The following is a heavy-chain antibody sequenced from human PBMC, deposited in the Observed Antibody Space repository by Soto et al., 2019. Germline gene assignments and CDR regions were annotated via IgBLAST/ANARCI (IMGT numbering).Heavy chain of an antibody. CDR1: GGSINTANEN. CDR3: ARDRAHLHETSGRIDS. CDR2: ISYSGTT. J-gene: IGHJ4*02. V-gene: IGHV4-30-4*01. D-gene: IGHD3-10*01. Sequence: SETLSLTCTSSGGSINTANENWTCIRQPPGKGLEYIGYISYSGTTFYKSSLKRRIKMSVDTSTSELSLRLTSVTAAATPVCDCARDRAHLHETSGRIDSWGRGMLVTV.